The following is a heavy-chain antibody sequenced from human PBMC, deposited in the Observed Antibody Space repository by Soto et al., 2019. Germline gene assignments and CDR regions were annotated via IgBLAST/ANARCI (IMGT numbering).Heavy chain of an antibody. V-gene: IGHV3-49*03. J-gene: IGHJ4*02. D-gene: IGHD6-19*01. CDR1: GFTFGDYA. CDR3: TRDYIAVAPERNY. CDR2: IRSKAYGGTT. Sequence: GGSLRLSCTASGFTFGDYAMSWFRQAPGKGLEWVGFIRSKAYGGTTEYAASVKGRFTISRDDSKSIAYLQMNSLKTEDTAVYYCTRDYIAVAPERNYCGQGTLVTVSS.